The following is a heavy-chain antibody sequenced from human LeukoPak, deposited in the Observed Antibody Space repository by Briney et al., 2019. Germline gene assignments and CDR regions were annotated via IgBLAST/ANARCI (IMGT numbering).Heavy chain of an antibody. CDR2: IIPILGIA. CDR3: AGGIQLWLLGWFDP. Sequence: GASVKVSCKASGGTFSSDTISGVRQAPVQGLEWRGRIIPILGIANYAQKFQGRVTITADKSTSTAYTELRSLRSEDTAVYSCAGGIQLWLLGWFDPWGQGNLVTVSS. CDR1: GGTFSSDT. D-gene: IGHD5-18*01. J-gene: IGHJ5*02. V-gene: IGHV1-69*02.